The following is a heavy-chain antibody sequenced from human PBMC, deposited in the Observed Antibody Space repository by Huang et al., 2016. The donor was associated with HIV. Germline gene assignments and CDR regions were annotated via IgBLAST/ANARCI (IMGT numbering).Heavy chain of an antibody. D-gene: IGHD2-15*01. CDR2: FDPEEGET. V-gene: IGHV1-24*01. J-gene: IGHJ3*02. CDR3: ATSTPDVGAGVLRSAFDI. CDR1: GYTVSELS. Sequence: QVQLVESGAELKKPGASVRVSCKVSGYTVSELSLHWVRQAPEKGLEWMGGFDPEEGETIYAQRLQGRVTMTEDTPTDTAYMELSSLRPEDTAVYYCATSTPDVGAGVLRSAFDIWGQGTMVTVSS.